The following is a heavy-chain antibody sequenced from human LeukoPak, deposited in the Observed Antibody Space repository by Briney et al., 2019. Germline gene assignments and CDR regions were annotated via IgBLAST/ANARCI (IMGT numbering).Heavy chain of an antibody. CDR2: IYYSGST. V-gene: IGHV4-59*08. Sequence: SETLSLTCTVSGGSISSYYWSWIRQPPGKGLEWIGYIYYSGSTNYNPSLKSRVTISVDTSKNQFSLKLSSVTAADTAVYYCARRENSGYGWYFDLWGRGTLVTVSS. CDR3: ARRENSGYGWYFDL. CDR1: GGSISSYY. D-gene: IGHD5-12*01. J-gene: IGHJ2*01.